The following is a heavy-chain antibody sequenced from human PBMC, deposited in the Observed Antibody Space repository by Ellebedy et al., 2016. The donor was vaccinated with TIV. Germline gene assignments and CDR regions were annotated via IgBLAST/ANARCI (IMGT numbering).Heavy chain of an antibody. D-gene: IGHD5/OR15-5a*01. CDR2: IYYSGST. V-gene: IGHV4-30-4*01. CDR1: GGSFSDYY. CDR3: ARASQGYTVFGRFDP. Sequence: MPSETLSLTCAVYGGSFSDYYWSWIRQFPGKGLEWIGYIYYSGSTYYNPSLKSRVTISVDTSKNQLSLKLSSVTAADTAVYYCARASQGYTVFGRFDPWGQGTLVTVSS. J-gene: IGHJ5*02.